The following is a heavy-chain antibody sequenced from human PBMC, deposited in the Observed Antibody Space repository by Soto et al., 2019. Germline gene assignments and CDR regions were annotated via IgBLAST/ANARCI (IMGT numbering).Heavy chain of an antibody. J-gene: IGHJ4*02. Sequence: QVQLVESGGGVVQPGRSLRLSCAVSGFTFSTYGMHWVRQAPGKGLEWMAVISYDGSDKFYADSVKGRFTISRDNSKNTLYLEMNSLRGDDTAVYYCVRDRSTTWSYDYWGQGTLVTVSS. D-gene: IGHD6-13*01. CDR1: GFTFSTYG. CDR3: VRDRSTTWSYDY. V-gene: IGHV3-30*03. CDR2: ISYDGSDK.